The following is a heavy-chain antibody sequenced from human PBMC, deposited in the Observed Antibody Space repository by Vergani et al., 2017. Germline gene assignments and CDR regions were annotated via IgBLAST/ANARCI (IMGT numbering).Heavy chain of an antibody. CDR3: AGDDSSSWPLYYYYGMDV. CDR1: GFTFSSYW. D-gene: IGHD6-13*01. Sequence: EVQLVESGGGLVQPGGSLRLSCAASGFTFSSYWMSWVRQAPGKGLEWVANIKQDGSEKYYVDSVKGRFTISRDNAKNSLYLQMNSLRAEDTAVYYCAGDDSSSWPLYYYYGMDVWGQGTTVTVSS. V-gene: IGHV3-7*01. J-gene: IGHJ6*02. CDR2: IKQDGSEK.